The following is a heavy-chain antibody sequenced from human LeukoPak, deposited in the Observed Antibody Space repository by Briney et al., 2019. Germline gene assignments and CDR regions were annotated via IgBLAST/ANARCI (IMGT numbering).Heavy chain of an antibody. CDR2: MNPNSGNT. J-gene: IGHJ6*02. CDR1: GYTFTSYD. D-gene: IGHD5-24*01. V-gene: IGHV1-8*01. CDR3: ARVERWLQYYYGMDV. Sequence: ASVKVSCKASGYTFTSYDINWVRQATGQGLEWMGWMNPNSGNTGYAQKFQGRVTMTRNTSISTAYMELSSLRSEDTAVYYCARVERWLQYYYGMDVWGQGTTVTVSS.